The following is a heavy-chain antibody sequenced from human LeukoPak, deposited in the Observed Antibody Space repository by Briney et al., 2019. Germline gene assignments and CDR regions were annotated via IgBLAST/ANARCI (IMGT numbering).Heavy chain of an antibody. V-gene: IGHV4-39*01. Sequence: SETLSLTCTVSGGSISNSSYYWGWIRQPPGKGLEWIGSIYYSGSTYYNPSLKSRVTISVDTSKNQFSLKVSSVTAADTAVYYCARHDSSGPYNAFDVWGQGTMVTVSS. J-gene: IGHJ3*01. CDR2: IYYSGST. CDR1: GGSISNSSYY. D-gene: IGHD3-22*01. CDR3: ARHDSSGPYNAFDV.